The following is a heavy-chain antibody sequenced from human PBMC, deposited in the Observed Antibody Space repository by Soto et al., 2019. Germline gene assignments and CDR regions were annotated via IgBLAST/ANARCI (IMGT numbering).Heavy chain of an antibody. CDR3: ARKLSGAVQGWAYGMDV. J-gene: IGHJ6*02. D-gene: IGHD1-26*01. Sequence: GGSLRLSCAASGFTVSTYNMIWVRQAPVKGLEWVSVTYSGGSTQYADSVKGRFTVSRDNSKNTLYLQMSSPRDEDTAVYYCARKLSGAVQGWAYGMDVWGRGTTVTVSS. CDR1: GFTVSTYN. V-gene: IGHV3-53*01. CDR2: TYSGGST.